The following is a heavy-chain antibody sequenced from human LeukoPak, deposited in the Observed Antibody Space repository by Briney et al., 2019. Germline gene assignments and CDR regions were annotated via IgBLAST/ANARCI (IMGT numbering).Heavy chain of an antibody. CDR2: IYPGDSDT. CDR3: ARPITYYYDSSGYYLDY. D-gene: IGHD3-22*01. V-gene: IGHV5-51*01. Sequence: GESLKIPCKGSGYSFTSYWIGWVRQMPGKGLEWMGIIYPGDSDTRYSPSFQGQVTISADKSISTAYLQWSSLKASDTAMYYCARPITYYYDSSGYYLDYWGQGTLVTVSS. J-gene: IGHJ4*02. CDR1: GYSFTSYW.